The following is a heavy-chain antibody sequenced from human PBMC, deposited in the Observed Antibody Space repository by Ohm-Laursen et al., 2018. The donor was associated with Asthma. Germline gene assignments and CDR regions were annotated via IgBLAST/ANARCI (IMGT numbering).Heavy chain of an antibody. D-gene: IGHD3/OR15-3a*01. J-gene: IGHJ4*02. CDR2: ISSQGSYI. V-gene: IGHV3-21*01. CDR3: ARVDPQY. Sequence: SLRLSCAASGFTYNSYSMIWVRQAPGKGLAWVSSISSQGSYIYYADSVKGRFTISRDNAKNSLYLQMNSLRAEDTAVYYCARVDPQYWGQGTLVTVSS. CDR1: GFTYNSYS.